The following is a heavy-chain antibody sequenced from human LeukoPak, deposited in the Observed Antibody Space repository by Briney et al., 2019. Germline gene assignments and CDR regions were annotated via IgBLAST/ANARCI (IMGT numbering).Heavy chain of an antibody. Sequence: PGGSLRLSCKVSGFTFNSYWMHWVRQAPGKGLEWVSGINWNGDSTDYADSVKGRFTISRDNAKNSLYLQMNSLRAEDTALYYCARDLRVVITGSFDSWGQGTLVTVSS. V-gene: IGHV3-20*04. CDR1: GFTFNSYW. J-gene: IGHJ4*02. CDR3: ARDLRVVITGSFDS. D-gene: IGHD3-22*01. CDR2: INWNGDST.